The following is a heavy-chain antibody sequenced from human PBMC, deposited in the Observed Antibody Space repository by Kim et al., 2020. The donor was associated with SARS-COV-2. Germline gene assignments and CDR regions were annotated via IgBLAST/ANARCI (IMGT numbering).Heavy chain of an antibody. V-gene: IGHV5-10-1*01. CDR1: GYSFTSYW. D-gene: IGHD4-4*01. Sequence: GESLKISCKGSGYSFTSYWISWVRQMPGKGLEWMGRIDPSDSYTNYSPSFQGHVTISADKSISTAYLQWSSLKASDTTMYYCARLLYSNYSYYYGMDVWGQGTTVTVSS. CDR3: ARLLYSNYSYYYGMDV. J-gene: IGHJ6*02. CDR2: IDPSDSYT.